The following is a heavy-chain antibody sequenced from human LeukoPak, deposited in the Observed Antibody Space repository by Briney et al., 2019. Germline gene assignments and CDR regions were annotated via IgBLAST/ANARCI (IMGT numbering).Heavy chain of an antibody. J-gene: IGHJ4*02. CDR3: VSFYETY. CDR1: GNYW. V-gene: IGHV3-74*01. Sequence: GGSLRLSCAASGNYWMHWVRKAPGKGLVWVSHINSDGSWTSYADSVKGRFTISKDNAKNTVYLQMNNLRAEDTAVYYCVSFYETYWGRGTLVTISS. D-gene: IGHD2-2*01. CDR2: INSDGSWT.